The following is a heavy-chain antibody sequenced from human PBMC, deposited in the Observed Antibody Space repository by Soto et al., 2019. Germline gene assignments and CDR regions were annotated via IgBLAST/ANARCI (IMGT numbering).Heavy chain of an antibody. Sequence: SETLSLTSAVYGGSFSGYYWSWIRQPPGKGLEWIGEINHSGSTNYNPSLKSRVTISVDTSKNQFSLKLSSVTAADTAVYYCARGRVAAASWVTYYYYYGMDVWGQGTTVTVSS. J-gene: IGHJ6*02. CDR1: GGSFSGYY. V-gene: IGHV4-34*01. CDR3: ARGRVAAASWVTYYYYYGMDV. CDR2: INHSGST. D-gene: IGHD6-13*01.